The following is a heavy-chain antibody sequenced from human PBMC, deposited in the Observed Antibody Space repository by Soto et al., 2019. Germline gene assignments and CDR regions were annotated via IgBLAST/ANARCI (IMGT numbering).Heavy chain of an antibody. Sequence: GWSLRLSCAASGFTFSSYAMSWVRQAPGKGLEWVSGISGSGGSTYYADSVKGRFTISRDNSKNTLYLQMSSLRIEDTAVYYCARTEYEKIGHDYWGPGILVTVSS. V-gene: IGHV3-23*01. CDR2: ISGSGGST. CDR1: GFTFSSYA. J-gene: IGHJ4*02. D-gene: IGHD6-6*01. CDR3: ARTEYEKIGHDY.